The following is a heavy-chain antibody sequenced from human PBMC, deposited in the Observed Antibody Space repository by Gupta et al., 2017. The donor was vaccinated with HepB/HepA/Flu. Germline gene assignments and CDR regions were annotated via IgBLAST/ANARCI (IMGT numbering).Heavy chain of an antibody. D-gene: IGHD1-7*01. V-gene: IGHV3-33*01. J-gene: IGHJ5*02. CDR3: AREGITGTTTGWFDP. CDR2: IWYDGRNK. Sequence: QVQLVESGGGVVQPGRSLRLSCAASGFSLSTYGMHWVRQAPGKGLEWVAVIWYDGRNKFYADSVKGRFTIARDKSKNTLYLQMNSLRAEDTAVYYCAREGITGTTTGWFDPWGQGTLVTVSS. CDR1: GFSLSTYG.